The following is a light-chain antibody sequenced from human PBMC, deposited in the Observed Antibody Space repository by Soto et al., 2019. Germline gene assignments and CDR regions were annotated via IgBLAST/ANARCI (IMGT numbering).Light chain of an antibody. CDR1: QGISSY. J-gene: IGKJ2*01. Sequence: AIRMTQSPSSLSASTGDRVTITCRASQGISSYLAWYQQKPGKAPKLLIYDASSLESGVPSRFSGSGSGTEFTLTISSLQPDDFATYYCQQYNSYSPYTFGQGTKLEIK. V-gene: IGKV1-8*01. CDR2: DAS. CDR3: QQYNSYSPYT.